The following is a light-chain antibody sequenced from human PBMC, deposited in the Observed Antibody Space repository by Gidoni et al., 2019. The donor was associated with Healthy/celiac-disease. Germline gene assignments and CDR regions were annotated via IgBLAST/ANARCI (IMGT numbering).Light chain of an antibody. CDR3: SSYTSSSRWV. V-gene: IGLV2-14*01. J-gene: IGLJ3*02. CDR1: SSDVGVYNY. Sequence: QSALTQPASVSGSPGQSITISCTGPSSDVGVYNYVSWYQQPPGKAPKLMIYDVSNRPSGVSNRFSGSKSGNTASLTISGLQAEDEADYYCSSYTSSSRWVFGGGTKLTVL. CDR2: DVS.